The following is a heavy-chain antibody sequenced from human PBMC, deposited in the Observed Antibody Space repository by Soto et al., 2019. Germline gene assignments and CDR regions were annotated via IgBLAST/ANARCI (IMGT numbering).Heavy chain of an antibody. V-gene: IGHV3-21*01. CDR3: ARGRRTYCTNGVCSFGTFDI. D-gene: IGHD2-8*01. J-gene: IGHJ3*02. CDR2: ISSSSSYI. CDR1: GFTCSSYS. Sequence: GGSLRVSSAASGFTCSSYSMNWVRKAQGKGLEWVSSISSSSSYIYYADSVKGRFTISRDNAKNSLYLQMNSLRAEDTAVYYCARGRRTYCTNGVCSFGTFDIWGQGTMVTVS.